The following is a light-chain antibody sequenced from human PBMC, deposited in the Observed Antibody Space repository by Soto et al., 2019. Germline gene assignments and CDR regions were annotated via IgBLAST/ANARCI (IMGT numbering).Light chain of an antibody. CDR1: QSVSSN. V-gene: IGKV3-15*01. CDR2: GAS. Sequence: ERVMTQSPATLSVSPGERVTLSCRASQSVSSNLAWYQQKPGQAPRHLIYGASTRATGIPARFSGSGSGTEFTLTISSLQSEDFAVYYCQQYNNWPLTFGGRTKVEIK. J-gene: IGKJ4*01. CDR3: QQYNNWPLT.